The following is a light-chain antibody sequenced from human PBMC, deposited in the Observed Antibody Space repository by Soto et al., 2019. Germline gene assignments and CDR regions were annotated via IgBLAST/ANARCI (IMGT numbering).Light chain of an antibody. CDR1: SSDVGGYNY. J-gene: IGLJ1*01. CDR2: EVS. Sequence: QSALTQPASVSGSLGQWITISCTGTSSDVGGYNYVSWYQQHPGKAPKLMIYEVSNRPSGVSNRFSGSKSGNAASLTISGLQAEDEADYYCSSYTSSSSYVFGAGTKVTVL. V-gene: IGLV2-14*01. CDR3: SSYTSSSSYV.